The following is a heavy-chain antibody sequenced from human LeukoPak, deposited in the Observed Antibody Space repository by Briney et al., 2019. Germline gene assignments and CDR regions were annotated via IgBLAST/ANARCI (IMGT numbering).Heavy chain of an antibody. Sequence: SGPALVKPTQTLTLTCTFSGFSLSADEMCVSWIRQLPGKALEWLARIDWDDDKYYSASLKTRLTISKDTSKNQVVLTMTNMNPVDTATYYCARIRVRYTGSYCDYWGQGTLVTVSS. CDR2: IDWDDDK. CDR1: GFSLSADEMC. J-gene: IGHJ4*02. CDR3: ARIRVRYTGSYCDY. V-gene: IGHV2-70*11. D-gene: IGHD1-26*01.